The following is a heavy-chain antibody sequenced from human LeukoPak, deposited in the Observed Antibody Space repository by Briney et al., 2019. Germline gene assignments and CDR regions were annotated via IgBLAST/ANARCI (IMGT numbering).Heavy chain of an antibody. D-gene: IGHD1-7*01. CDR2: ISAYNGNT. V-gene: IGHV1-18*01. Sequence: GASVNVSCKASGYTFTSYGISWVQQVPGQGLEWMGWISAYNGNTNYAQKLQGRVTMTTDTSTSTAYMELRSLRSDDTAVYYCAKLGSGGYFDYWGQGTLVTVSS. CDR3: AKLGSGGYFDY. CDR1: GYTFTSYG. J-gene: IGHJ4*02.